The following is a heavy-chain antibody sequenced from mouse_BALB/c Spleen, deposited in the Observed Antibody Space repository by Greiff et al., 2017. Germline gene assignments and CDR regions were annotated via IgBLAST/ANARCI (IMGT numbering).Heavy chain of an antibody. D-gene: IGHD2-1*01. CDR1: GFNIKDYY. CDR3: ARSTKGFDY. J-gene: IGHJ2*01. CDR2: IDPENGDT. V-gene: IGHV14-4*02. Sequence: EVQLQQSGAELVRSGASVKLSCTASGFNIKDYYMHWVKQRPEQGLEWIGWIDPENGDTEYAPKFQGKATLTVDKSSSTAYMQLKSLTSEDSAVYYCARSTKGFDYWGQGTTLTVSS.